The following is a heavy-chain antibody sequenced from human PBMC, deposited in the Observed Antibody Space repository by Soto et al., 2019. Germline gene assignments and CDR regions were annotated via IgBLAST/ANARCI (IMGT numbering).Heavy chain of an antibody. Sequence: PGGSLRLSCAASGFTFSSYAMSWVRQAPGKGLEWVSAFSGSGGSTYYADSVKGRFTISRDNSKNTLYLQLNSLRAEDTAVYYCAKDYGSGLYYSYYMDVWGKGTTVTVSS. CDR1: GFTFSSYA. CDR2: FSGSGGST. CDR3: AKDYGSGLYYSYYMDV. J-gene: IGHJ6*03. D-gene: IGHD3-3*01. V-gene: IGHV3-23*01.